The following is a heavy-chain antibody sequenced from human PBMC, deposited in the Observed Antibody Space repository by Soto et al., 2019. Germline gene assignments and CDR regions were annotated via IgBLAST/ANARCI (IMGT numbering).Heavy chain of an antibody. CDR3: ANGWVDY. Sequence: EVPLLESGGGLVQPGGSLRLSCVASGFTFSNFAMSWVRQAPGKGLEWVSGFSGSNTYYADSVKGRFTISSDNPMNALFLQMNSLRAEDSAIYSCANGWVDYWGQGTLVTVSS. CDR2: FSGSNT. D-gene: IGHD6-19*01. V-gene: IGHV3-23*01. CDR1: GFTFSNFA. J-gene: IGHJ4*02.